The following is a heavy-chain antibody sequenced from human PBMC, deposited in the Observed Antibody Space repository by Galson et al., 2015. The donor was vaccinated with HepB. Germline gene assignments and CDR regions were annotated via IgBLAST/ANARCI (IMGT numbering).Heavy chain of an antibody. V-gene: IGHV1-2*02. Sequence: SVKVSCKASGYTFTGYYMHWVRQAPGQGLEWMGWINPNSGGTDYAQKFQGRVTMTRDTSISTAYMELSRLRSDDTAVYYCATPGPRMEDIVLMVYATLLDYWGQGTLVTVSS. J-gene: IGHJ4*02. CDR1: GYTFTGYY. CDR2: INPNSGGT. CDR3: ATPGPRMEDIVLMVYATLLDY. D-gene: IGHD2-8*01.